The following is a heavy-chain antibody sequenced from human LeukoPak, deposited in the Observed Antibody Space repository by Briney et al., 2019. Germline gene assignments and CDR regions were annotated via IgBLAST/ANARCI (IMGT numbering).Heavy chain of an antibody. D-gene: IGHD2/OR15-2a*01. CDR3: AREYFTRLGY. J-gene: IGHJ4*02. V-gene: IGHV1-3*01. CDR1: GFTFSSYA. Sequence: GGSLRLSCAASGFTFSSYAMHWVRQAPGQRLEWMGWINAGNGNTKYSQKFQGRVTITRDTSASTAYMELSSLRSEDTAVYYCAREYFTRLGYWGQGTLVTVSS. CDR2: INAGNGNT.